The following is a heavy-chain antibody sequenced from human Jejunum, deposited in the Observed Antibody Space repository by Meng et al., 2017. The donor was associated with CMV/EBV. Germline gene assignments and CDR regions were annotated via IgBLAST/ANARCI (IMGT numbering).Heavy chain of an antibody. Sequence: CTASGFTFSTYDFHWVRQPTGKGLECVSSIGTVGDTYSIGSVKGRFIISREDAKNSVYLQMNGLRDGDTGLYYCARARSPTHFDYWGQGALVTVSS. CDR1: GFTFSTYD. J-gene: IGHJ4*02. CDR2: IGTVGDT. CDR3: ARARSPTHFDY. V-gene: IGHV3-13*01.